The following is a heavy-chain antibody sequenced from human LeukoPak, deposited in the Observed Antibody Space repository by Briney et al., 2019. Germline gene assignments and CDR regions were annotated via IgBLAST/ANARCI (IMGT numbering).Heavy chain of an antibody. Sequence: GGSLRLSCAASGFTVSSNYMSWVRQAPGKGLEGVSVIFSGGSGGSTYYAESVKGRFTISRDNSKNTLYLQMNSLRAEDTAVYYCARAGYSGYDWSYFDYWGQGTLVTVSS. D-gene: IGHD5-12*01. CDR2: IFSGGSGGST. J-gene: IGHJ4*02. V-gene: IGHV3-66*01. CDR1: GFTVSSNY. CDR3: ARAGYSGYDWSYFDY.